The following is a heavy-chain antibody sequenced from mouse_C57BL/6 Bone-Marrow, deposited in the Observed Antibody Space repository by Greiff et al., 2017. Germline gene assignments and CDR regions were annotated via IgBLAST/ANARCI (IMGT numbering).Heavy chain of an antibody. V-gene: IGHV1-66*01. D-gene: IGHD1-1*01. CDR1: GYSFTSYY. CDR2: IYPGSGNT. Sequence: QVQLQQSGPELVKPGASVKISCKASGYSFTSYYIHWVKQRPGQGLEWIGWIYPGSGNTKYNAQFKGKGTLTADTSSSTAYMQLSSLTSEDSAVYYCARGGITTVVNYFDYWGQGTTLTVSS. CDR3: ARGGITTVVNYFDY. J-gene: IGHJ2*01.